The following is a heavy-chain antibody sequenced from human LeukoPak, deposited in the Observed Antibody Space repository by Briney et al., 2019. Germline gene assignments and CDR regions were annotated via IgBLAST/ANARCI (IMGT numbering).Heavy chain of an antibody. CDR2: ISAYNGNT. CDR3: ARVWERSSSSWPFDY. Sequence: ASVKVSCKASGYTFTSYGISWVRQAPGQGLEWMGWISAYNGNTNYAQKLQGRVTMTTDTSTSTAYMELRSLRSDDTAVYYCARVWERSSSSWPFDYWGQGTLVTVSS. CDR1: GYTFTSYG. V-gene: IGHV1-18*01. J-gene: IGHJ4*02. D-gene: IGHD6-13*01.